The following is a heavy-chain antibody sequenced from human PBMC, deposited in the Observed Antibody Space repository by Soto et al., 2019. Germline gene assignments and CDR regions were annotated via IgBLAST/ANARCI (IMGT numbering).Heavy chain of an antibody. J-gene: IGHJ4*02. Sequence: EVQLVESGGGLVQPGGSLRLSCAASGFTFSSYWMHWVRQAPGKGLVWVSRINSDGSSTTYADSVKGRFTISRDNAKNTLYLQMTSLRAEDTAVYYCARVETCSSTSCYSVLDYWGQGTLVTVSS. CDR1: GFTFSSYW. V-gene: IGHV3-74*03. CDR3: ARVETCSSTSCYSVLDY. D-gene: IGHD2-2*01. CDR2: INSDGSST.